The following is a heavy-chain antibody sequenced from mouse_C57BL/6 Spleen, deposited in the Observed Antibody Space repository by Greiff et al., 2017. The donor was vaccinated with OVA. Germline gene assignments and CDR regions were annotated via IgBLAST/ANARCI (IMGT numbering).Heavy chain of an antibody. Sequence: EVHLVESGPGLVKPSQSLSLTCSVTGYSITSGYYWNWIRQFPGNKLEWMGYISYDGSNNYNPSLKNRISITRDTSKNQFFLKLNSVTTEDTATYYCAREESYGSRWDYFDYWGQGTTLTVSS. CDR1: GYSITSGYY. D-gene: IGHD1-1*01. V-gene: IGHV3-6*01. CDR3: AREESYGSRWDYFDY. CDR2: ISYDGSN. J-gene: IGHJ2*01.